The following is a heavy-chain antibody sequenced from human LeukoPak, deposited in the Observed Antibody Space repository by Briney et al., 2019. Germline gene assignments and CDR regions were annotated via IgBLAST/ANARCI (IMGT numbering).Heavy chain of an antibody. CDR3: AQREQWLVHGY. CDR1: GFTFSSYA. J-gene: IGHJ4*02. CDR2: ISYDGSNK. V-gene: IGHV3-30-3*01. Sequence: GGSLRLSCAASGFTFSSYAMHWVRQAPGKGLEWVAVISYDGSNKYYADSVKGRFTISRDNSKNTLYLQMNSLRAEDTAVYYCAQREQWLVHGYWGQGTLVTVSS. D-gene: IGHD6-19*01.